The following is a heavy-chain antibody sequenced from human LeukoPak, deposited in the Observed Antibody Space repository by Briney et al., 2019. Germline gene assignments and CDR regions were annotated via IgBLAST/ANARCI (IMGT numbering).Heavy chain of an antibody. Sequence: GASVKVSCKASGYTFTSYGISWVRQAPGQGLEWMGWISAYNGNTNYAQKLQGRVTMTTDTSTSTAYMELRSLRSDDTAVYYCARDYRPNYYDSSSYYGYWGQGTLVTVSS. J-gene: IGHJ4*02. CDR2: ISAYNGNT. CDR1: GYTFTSYG. D-gene: IGHD3-22*01. V-gene: IGHV1-18*01. CDR3: ARDYRPNYYDSSSYYGY.